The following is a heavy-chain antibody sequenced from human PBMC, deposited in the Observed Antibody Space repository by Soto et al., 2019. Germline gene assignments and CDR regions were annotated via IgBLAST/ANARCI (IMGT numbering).Heavy chain of an antibody. CDR3: ARVRGGTYYDFWSGYYYYGMDV. D-gene: IGHD3-3*01. CDR2: IKQDGSEK. J-gene: IGHJ6*02. Sequence: PGGSLRLSCAASGFTFSSYWMGWVRQAPGKGLEWVANIKQDGSEKYYVDSVKGRFTISRDNAKNSLYLQMNSLRAEDTAVYYCARVRGGTYYDFWSGYYYYGMDVWGQGTTVTVSS. V-gene: IGHV3-7*01. CDR1: GFTFSSYW.